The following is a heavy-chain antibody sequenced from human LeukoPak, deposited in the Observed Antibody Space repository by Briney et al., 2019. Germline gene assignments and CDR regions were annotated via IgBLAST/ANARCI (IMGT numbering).Heavy chain of an antibody. D-gene: IGHD6-19*01. CDR3: AKDLSRDSSGLYFDY. J-gene: IGHJ4*02. CDR2: ISYDGSNK. V-gene: IGHV3-30*18. CDR1: GFTFRSYG. Sequence: PGGSLRLSCAASGFTFRSYGMHWVRQAPGKGLEWVAVISYDGSNKYYADSVKGRFTISRDNSKNTLYLQMNSLRAEDTAVYYCAKDLSRDSSGLYFDYWGQGTLSPSPQ.